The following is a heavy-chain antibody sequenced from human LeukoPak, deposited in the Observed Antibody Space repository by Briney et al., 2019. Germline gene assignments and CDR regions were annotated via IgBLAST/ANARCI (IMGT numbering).Heavy chain of an antibody. Sequence: GGSLRLSCAVSGLNFSVYYMTWIRQAPGNGLEAPGKGLEWLSHISKTGTTIYYADSVKGRFTISRDNAKNSLYLHMNSLRADDTAVYYCVAGVALDYWGQGALVTVST. CDR3: VAGVALDY. J-gene: IGHJ4*02. CDR1: GLNFSVYY. CDR2: ISKTGTTI. V-gene: IGHV3-11*01. D-gene: IGHD3-3*01.